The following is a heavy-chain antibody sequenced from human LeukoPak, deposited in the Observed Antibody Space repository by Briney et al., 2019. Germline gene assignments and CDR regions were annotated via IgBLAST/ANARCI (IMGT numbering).Heavy chain of an antibody. Sequence: SETLSPTCAVYGGSFSGYYWSWIRQPPGKGLEWIGEINHSGSTNYNPSLKSRVTISVDTSKNQFSLKLSSVTAADTAVYYCARDGAADFWSGYGGYGMDVWGQGTTVTVSS. CDR2: INHSGST. J-gene: IGHJ6*02. CDR1: GGSFSGYY. V-gene: IGHV4-34*01. D-gene: IGHD3-3*01. CDR3: ARDGAADFWSGYGGYGMDV.